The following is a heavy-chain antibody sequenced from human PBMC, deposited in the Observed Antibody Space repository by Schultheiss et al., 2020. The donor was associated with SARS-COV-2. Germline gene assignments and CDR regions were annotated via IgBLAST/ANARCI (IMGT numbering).Heavy chain of an antibody. CDR1: GFTFSSYA. Sequence: GGSLRLSCAASGFTFSSYAMHWVRQAPGKGLEWVAVISYDGSNKYYADSVKGRFTISRDNSKNTLYLQMNSLRAEDTAVYYCAKGYGSGTYYGWLFDYWGQGTVVTVSS. J-gene: IGHJ4*02. CDR3: AKGYGSGTYYGWLFDY. CDR2: ISYDGSNK. V-gene: IGHV3-30*01. D-gene: IGHD3-10*01.